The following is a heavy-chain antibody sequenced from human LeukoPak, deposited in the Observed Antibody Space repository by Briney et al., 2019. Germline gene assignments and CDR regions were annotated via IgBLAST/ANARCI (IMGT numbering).Heavy chain of an antibody. CDR3: ARLTVTTYLDY. CDR1: GGSISRGGYS. D-gene: IGHD4-17*01. V-gene: IGHV4-30-2*01. Sequence: SHTLSLTRSLSGGSISRGGYSWGWIPQPPGRGLEGIGYIYRRGSTYYNPSIKSRVTISVDRSKNHFSLKLSSLTAADTAVYYCARLTVTTYLDYWGQGTLVTVSS. J-gene: IGHJ4*02. CDR2: IYRRGST.